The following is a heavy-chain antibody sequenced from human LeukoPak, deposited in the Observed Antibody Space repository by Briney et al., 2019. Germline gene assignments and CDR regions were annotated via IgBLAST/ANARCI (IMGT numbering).Heavy chain of an antibody. CDR3: ARYGGYSVIIDY. V-gene: IGHV1-46*01. Sequence: ASVEVSCKTSGYTFTSYHLHWVRQAPGQGLEWMGIINPSGGSTTYAQKFQGRVTMTGDTSTSTVSMELSSLRSEDTAMYYCARYGGYSVIIDYWGQGTLVTVSS. D-gene: IGHD4-23*01. J-gene: IGHJ4*02. CDR1: GYTFTSYH. CDR2: INPSGGST.